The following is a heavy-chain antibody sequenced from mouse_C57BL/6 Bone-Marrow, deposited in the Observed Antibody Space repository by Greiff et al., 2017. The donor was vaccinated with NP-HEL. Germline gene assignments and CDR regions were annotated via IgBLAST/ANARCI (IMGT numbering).Heavy chain of an antibody. V-gene: IGHV1-50*01. D-gene: IGHD2-3*01. CDR2: IDPSDSYT. CDR1: GYTFTSYW. CDR3: ARDGVWLLRLDY. Sequence: QVQLQQPGAELVKPGASVKLSCKASGYTFTSYWMQWVKQRPGQGLEWIGEIDPSDSYTNYNQKFKGKATLTVDTSSSTAYMQLSSLTSEDSAVYYCARDGVWLLRLDYWGQGTTLTVSS. J-gene: IGHJ2*01.